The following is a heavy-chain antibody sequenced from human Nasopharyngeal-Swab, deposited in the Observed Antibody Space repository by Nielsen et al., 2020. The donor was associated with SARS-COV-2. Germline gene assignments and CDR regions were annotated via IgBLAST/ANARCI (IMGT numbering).Heavy chain of an antibody. V-gene: IGHV4-31*03. CDR3: ARLVGSSGWYIPYYFDY. CDR1: GGSISSGDYY. CDR2: IFYDGTT. D-gene: IGHD6-19*01. J-gene: IGHJ4*02. Sequence: SETLSLTCTVSGGSISSGDYYWSWIRQLPGEGLQWIGYIFYDGTTYDNPSLRSRVTMSVDTSKNRFSLNLTSVTAADTAVYYCARLVGSSGWYIPYYFDYWGQGALVTVSS.